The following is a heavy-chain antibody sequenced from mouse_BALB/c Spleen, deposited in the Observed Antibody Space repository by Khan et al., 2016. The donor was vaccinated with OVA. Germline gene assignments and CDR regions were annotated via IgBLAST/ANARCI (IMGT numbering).Heavy chain of an antibody. D-gene: IGHD1-2*01. Sequence: DVQLQESGPGLVKPSQSLSLTCTVTGYSITSGYGWNWIRQFPGNKLEWMGYISYSGSTNYNPSLNSRISITRDTSKNQFFLQLNSVTTEDTATYYCARTARIKYWGQGTTLTVSS. CDR2: ISYSGST. CDR3: ARTARIKY. J-gene: IGHJ2*01. V-gene: IGHV3-2*02. CDR1: GYSITSGYG.